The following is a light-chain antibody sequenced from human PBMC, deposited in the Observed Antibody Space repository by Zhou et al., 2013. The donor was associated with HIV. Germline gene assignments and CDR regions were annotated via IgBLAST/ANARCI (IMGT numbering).Light chain of an antibody. CDR2: AAS. V-gene: IGKV1-12*02. CDR3: LQDYDYPWT. Sequence: DVQMTQSPSSVSASVGDRVTITCRASQDIKTWLAWYQQKPGKAPKLLIYAASTLQSGVPSRFSGSGSGTDFTLTISSLQPEDFATYYCLQDYDYPWTFGQGDQGGNQT. J-gene: IGKJ1*01. CDR1: QDIKTW.